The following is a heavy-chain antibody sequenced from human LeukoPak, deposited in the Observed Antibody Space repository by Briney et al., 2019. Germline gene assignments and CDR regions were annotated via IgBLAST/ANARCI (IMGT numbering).Heavy chain of an antibody. Sequence: SETLSLTCTVSGGSISSGNYYWSWIRQPPGKGLEWIGYIYHSGNTYYNPSLKSRVTISVDTSKNQFSLKLSSVTAADTAVYYCARVAAAGTVRYWGQGTLVTVSS. V-gene: IGHV4-30-2*01. D-gene: IGHD6-13*01. CDR3: ARVAAAGTVRY. J-gene: IGHJ4*02. CDR2: IYHSGNT. CDR1: GGSISSGNYY.